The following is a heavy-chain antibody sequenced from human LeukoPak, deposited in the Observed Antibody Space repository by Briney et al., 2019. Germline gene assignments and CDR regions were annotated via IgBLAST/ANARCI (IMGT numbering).Heavy chain of an antibody. CDR2: INPNSGGT. V-gene: IGHV1-2*02. D-gene: IGHD6-13*01. CDR3: AGTRITSSWFNFDY. J-gene: IGHJ4*02. CDR1: GYTFTDYY. Sequence: PGASVKVSCKASGYTFTDYYMHWVRQAPGQGLEWMGWINPNSGGTNYAQKFQGRVTMTRDTSISTGYMELSRLRSDDTAVYYCAGTRITSSWFNFDYWGQGTLVTVSS.